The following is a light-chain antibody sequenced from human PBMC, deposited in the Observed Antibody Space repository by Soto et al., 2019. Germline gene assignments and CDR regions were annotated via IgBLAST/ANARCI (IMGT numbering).Light chain of an antibody. V-gene: IGLV2-14*01. CDR3: SSYSSSSTPWV. Sequence: QSVLTQPASVSGSPGQSITISCTGTSSDVGGYNYVSWYQQHPGKAPKLIIYEVSYRPSGVSNHFSGSKSDNTASLTISGLRPEDDGDYYCSSYSSSSTPWVFGTGTKVTVL. CDR2: EVS. CDR1: SSDVGGYNY. J-gene: IGLJ1*01.